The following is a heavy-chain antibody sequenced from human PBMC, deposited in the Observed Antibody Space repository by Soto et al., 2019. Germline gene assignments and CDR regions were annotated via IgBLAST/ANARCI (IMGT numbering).Heavy chain of an antibody. CDR3: ARDYGAYYYDSSGLYYFDY. CDR1: GGSFSGYY. J-gene: IGHJ4*02. Sequence: PSETLSLTCAVYGGSFSGYYWSWIRQPPGKGLEWIGEINHSGSTNYNPSLKSRVTISVDTSKNQFSLKLSSVTAADTAVYYCARDYGAYYYDSSGLYYFDYWGQGTLVTVSS. D-gene: IGHD3-22*01. CDR2: INHSGST. V-gene: IGHV4-34*01.